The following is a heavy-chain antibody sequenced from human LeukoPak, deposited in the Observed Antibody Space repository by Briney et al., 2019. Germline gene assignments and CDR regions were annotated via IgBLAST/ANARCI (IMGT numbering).Heavy chain of an antibody. V-gene: IGHV1-8*02. CDR1: GYTFTSYY. Sequence: GASVKVSCKASGYTFTSYYMHWVRQASGQGLEWMGWINPNSGNSGYAQKFRGRVTMTTITSISTAYMEVSSLRSEDTAVYYCARGLGVVPAAPKNYYSYDLDVWGQGTTVTVSS. CDR3: ARGLGVVPAAPKNYYSYDLDV. CDR2: INPNSGNS. D-gene: IGHD2-2*01. J-gene: IGHJ6*02.